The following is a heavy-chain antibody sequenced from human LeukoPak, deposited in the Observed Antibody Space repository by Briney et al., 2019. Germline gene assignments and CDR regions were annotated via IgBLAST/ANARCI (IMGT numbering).Heavy chain of an antibody. CDR3: ARGWSGYPSNWFDP. J-gene: IGHJ5*02. Sequence: PSQTLSLTCAVSGGSISSGGYSWSWIRQPPGKGLEWIGYIYHSGSTYYNPSLKSRVTISVDRSKNQFSLKLSSVTAADTAVYYCARGWSGYPSNWFDPWGQGTLVTVSS. D-gene: IGHD3-3*01. CDR1: GGSISSGGYS. V-gene: IGHV4-30-2*01. CDR2: IYHSGST.